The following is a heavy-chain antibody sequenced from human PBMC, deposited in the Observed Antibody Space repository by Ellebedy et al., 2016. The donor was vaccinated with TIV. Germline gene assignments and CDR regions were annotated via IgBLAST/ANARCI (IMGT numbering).Heavy chain of an antibody. Sequence: PGGSLRLSCAASGFTFSSYAMSWVRQAPGKGLEWVAVISYDGSNKYYADSVKGRFTISRDNSKNTLYLQMSSLRAEDTAVYYCARGYSYGYGSMDVWGQGTTVTVSS. CDR2: ISYDGSNK. J-gene: IGHJ6*02. D-gene: IGHD5-18*01. V-gene: IGHV3-30*03. CDR1: GFTFSSYA. CDR3: ARGYSYGYGSMDV.